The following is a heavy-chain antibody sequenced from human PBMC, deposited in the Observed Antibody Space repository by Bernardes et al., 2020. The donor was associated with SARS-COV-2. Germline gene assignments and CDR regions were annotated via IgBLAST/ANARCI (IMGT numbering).Heavy chain of an antibody. V-gene: IGHV1-18*01. CDR1: GYTFSTYD. Sequence: ASVKVSCKTSGYTFSTYDITWVRQAPGQGLEWVGWISIHSGNTNLAQKFQGRVTLTTDTSTTSVYMELRKLTSDDTGVYFCVRHDILTGYYNVKAGLDHWGQGTLVTVTS. CDR3: VRHDILTGYYNVKAGLDH. D-gene: IGHD3-9*01. CDR2: ISIHSGNT. J-gene: IGHJ1*01.